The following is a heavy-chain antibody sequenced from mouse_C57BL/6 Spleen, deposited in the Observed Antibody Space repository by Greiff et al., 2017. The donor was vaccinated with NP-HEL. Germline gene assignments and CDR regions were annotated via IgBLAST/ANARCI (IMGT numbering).Heavy chain of an antibody. CDR3: AREHTEAHAKAMDD. Sequence: EVQLLESGPGLVKPSQSLSLTCSVTGYSITSGYYWNWIRQFPGNKLEWMGYISYDGSNNYNPSLKNRISIPRDTSKNQFFLKLNSVTTEYTATYYCAREHTEAHAKAMDDWGQGTSVTVSS. V-gene: IGHV3-6*01. CDR2: ISYDGSN. CDR1: GYSITSGYY. D-gene: IGHD3-2*02. J-gene: IGHJ4*01.